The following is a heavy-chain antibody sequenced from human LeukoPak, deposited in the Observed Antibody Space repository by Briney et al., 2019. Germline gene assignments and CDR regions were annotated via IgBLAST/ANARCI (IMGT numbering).Heavy chain of an antibody. Sequence: PSETLSLTCAVYGGSFSGYYWSWIRQPPGKGLEWIGEINHSGSTNYNPSLKSRVTISVDTSKNQFSLKLSSVTAADTAVYYCARDVNPYNWFDPWGQGTLVTVSS. CDR3: ARDVNPYNWFDP. CDR2: INHSGST. J-gene: IGHJ5*02. CDR1: GGSFSGYY. V-gene: IGHV4-34*01.